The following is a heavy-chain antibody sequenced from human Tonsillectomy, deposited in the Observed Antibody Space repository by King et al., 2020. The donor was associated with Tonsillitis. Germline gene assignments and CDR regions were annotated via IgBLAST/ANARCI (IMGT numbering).Heavy chain of an antibody. CDR1: GGSFSGYY. J-gene: IGHJ4*02. CDR3: AREPGNYFDS. V-gene: IGHV4-34*01. CDR2: INYSGST. Sequence: VQLQQWGAGLLKPSETLSLTCGVYGGSFSGYYWSGVRQPPGKGLEWIGEINYSGSTNYNPSLKSRVTISVDTSKNQFSLKLISVPAADTALYYCAREPGNYFDSWGLGTLVTVSS.